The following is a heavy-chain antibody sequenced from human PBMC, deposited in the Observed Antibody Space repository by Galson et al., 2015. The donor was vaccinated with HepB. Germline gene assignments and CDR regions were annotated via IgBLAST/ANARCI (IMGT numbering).Heavy chain of an antibody. CDR1: GAIFSGSA. D-gene: IGHD2/OR15-2a*01. CDR2: IRPKEHFYAT. CDR3: IRHVEYYRPY. Sequence: SLRLSCAASGAIFSGSAIHWVRQAPGKGLERVGHIRPKEHFYATSYSASVGGRFTISRDDSKNTAFLHMNSLRVGDTAVYYCIRHVEYYRPYWGQGSLVTVSS. J-gene: IGHJ4*02. V-gene: IGHV3-73*01.